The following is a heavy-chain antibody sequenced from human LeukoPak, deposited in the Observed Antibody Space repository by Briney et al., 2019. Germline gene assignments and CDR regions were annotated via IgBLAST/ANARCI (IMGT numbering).Heavy chain of an antibody. V-gene: IGHV3-30*18. CDR3: AKDRDYDSSGYFDY. D-gene: IGHD3-22*01. J-gene: IGHJ4*02. Sequence: GVSLRLSCAASGFTFSSYGMHWVRQAPGKGLEWVAVISYDGSNKYYADSVKGRFTISRDNSKNTLYLQMNSLRAEDTAVYYCAKDRDYDSSGYFDYWGQGTLVTVSS. CDR1: GFTFSSYG. CDR2: ISYDGSNK.